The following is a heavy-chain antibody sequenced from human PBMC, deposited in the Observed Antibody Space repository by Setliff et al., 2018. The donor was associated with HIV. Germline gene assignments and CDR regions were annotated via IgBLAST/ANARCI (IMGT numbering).Heavy chain of an antibody. CDR3: ARGSDWNYVRFDY. D-gene: IGHD1-7*01. CDR2: INQDGSDT. V-gene: IGHV3-7*01. Sequence: LILSCAPSGFTFRSHWMNWVRQAPGKGLEWVANINQDGSDTYYVDSVKGPFPISRDNAQNSMSLQINSLRAEDTAIYYCARGSDWNYVRFDYWGRGTLVTVTS. CDR1: GFTFRSHW. J-gene: IGHJ4*02.